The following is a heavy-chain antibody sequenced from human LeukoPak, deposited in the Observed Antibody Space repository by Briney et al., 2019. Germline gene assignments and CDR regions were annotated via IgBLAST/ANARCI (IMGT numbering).Heavy chain of an antibody. J-gene: IGHJ3*02. CDR2: INPNSGGT. V-gene: IGHV1-2*02. CDR1: GYTFTGYY. D-gene: IGHD1-14*01. CDR3: ARVSEPEAGNDAFDI. Sequence: GASVKVSCKASGYTFTGYYMHWVRQAPGQGLEWMGWINPNSGGTNYAQKFQGRVTMTRDTSISTAYMELSRLRSDDTAVYYCARVSEPEAGNDAFDIWGQGTMVTVSS.